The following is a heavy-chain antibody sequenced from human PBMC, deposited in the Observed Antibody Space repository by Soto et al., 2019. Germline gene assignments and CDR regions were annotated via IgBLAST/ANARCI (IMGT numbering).Heavy chain of an antibody. CDR2: IFSSGST. V-gene: IGHV4-59*08. D-gene: IGHD3-16*01. CDR3: ARRAATAYTFDY. J-gene: IGHJ4*01. Sequence: SWIRQPPGKGLEWIGYIFSSGSTNSTPSLKSRVTISVDTSQNQFSLRLSSVTAADSAVYFCARRAATAYTFDYWG.